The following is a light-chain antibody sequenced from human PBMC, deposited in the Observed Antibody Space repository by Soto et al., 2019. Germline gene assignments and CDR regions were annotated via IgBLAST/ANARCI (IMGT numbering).Light chain of an antibody. V-gene: IGLV2-11*01. CDR1: SSDVGAYNY. J-gene: IGLJ1*01. CDR2: DVN. Sequence: QSALAQPRSVSASPGQSVTISCTGTSSDVGAYNYVSWYQQFPGKAPKLMIYDVNKRPSGVPDRFSGFKSGNTASLTISVLQAADEADYYCCSYADPYTLVFGTGTKVTVL. CDR3: CSYADPYTLV.